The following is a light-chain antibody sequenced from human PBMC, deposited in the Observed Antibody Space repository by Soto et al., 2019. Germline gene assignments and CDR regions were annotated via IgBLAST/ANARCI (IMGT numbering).Light chain of an antibody. J-gene: IGKJ5*01. Sequence: TKSPATLSVSPGARATLSFRASQSISYNLDWYRQKPGQAPRLPIYAASSRHTGIPARFSGSGSGTEFTLTISSLQSEDFAVYYCQQYYYCHTFGQGTRLDNK. V-gene: IGKV3-15*01. CDR1: QSISYN. CDR2: AAS. CDR3: QQYYYCHT.